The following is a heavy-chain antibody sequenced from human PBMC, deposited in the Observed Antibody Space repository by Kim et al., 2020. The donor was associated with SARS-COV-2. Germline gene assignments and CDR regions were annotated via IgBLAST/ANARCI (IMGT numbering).Heavy chain of an antibody. V-gene: IGHV4-39*01. J-gene: IGHJ5*01. CDR3: ARQGFLQWYPSNWFDS. CDR1: GGSISRSGNY. D-gene: IGHD3-3*01. Sequence: SETLSLTCAVSGGSISRSGNYWGWVRQSPGVGLEWIGSIFYTGTTHCNPSLKSRVTISVDTSKNQFSLKLTSVTAADTAVYYCARQGFLQWYPSNWFDSWGQGILVAVSS. CDR2: IFYTGTT.